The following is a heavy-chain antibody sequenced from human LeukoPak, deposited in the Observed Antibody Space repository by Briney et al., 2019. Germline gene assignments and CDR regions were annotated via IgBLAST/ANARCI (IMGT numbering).Heavy chain of an antibody. CDR3: ARGRGTSGSNRDFYYYYYMDV. V-gene: IGHV1-3*01. Sequence: ASVKVSCKASGYIFTDYAIHWLRQAPGQRPEWMGWMNAGNGNTKYSQKFQGRITLIRDTSAATAYMELSSLRHDDLAVYYCARGRGTSGSNRDFYYYYYMDVWGKGTTVTISS. CDR1: GYIFTDYA. D-gene: IGHD2-15*01. J-gene: IGHJ6*03. CDR2: MNAGNGNT.